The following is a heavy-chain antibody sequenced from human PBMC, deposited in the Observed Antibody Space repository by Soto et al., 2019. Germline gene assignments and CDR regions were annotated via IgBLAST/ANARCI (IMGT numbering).Heavy chain of an antibody. V-gene: IGHV3-30*04. D-gene: IGHD5-18*01. CDR1: GLTFSNYA. Sequence: PGESLKISFVVSGLTFSNYAMPWVRQAPGKGLEWVAVILFDGSKEYYADSVKGRFTISRDNSNNTLFLQMSSMRREDTALYYCARLQGYSDGSDIVQDCWGQGTPVTVSS. CDR2: ILFDGSKE. CDR3: ARLQGYSDGSDIVQDC. J-gene: IGHJ4*02.